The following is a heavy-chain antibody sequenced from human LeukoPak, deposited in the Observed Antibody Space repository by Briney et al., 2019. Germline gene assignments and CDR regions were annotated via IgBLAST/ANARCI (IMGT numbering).Heavy chain of an antibody. CDR3: ATRSSNAYGLTYYGMDV. Sequence: ASVKVSCKVSGYTLTELSMHWVRQAPGKGLEWMGGFDPEDGETIYAQKFQGRVTMTEDTSTDTAYMELSSLRSVDTAVYYCATRSSNAYGLTYYGMDVWGKGTTVTVSS. CDR2: FDPEDGET. J-gene: IGHJ6*04. D-gene: IGHD3-10*01. CDR1: GYTLTELS. V-gene: IGHV1-24*01.